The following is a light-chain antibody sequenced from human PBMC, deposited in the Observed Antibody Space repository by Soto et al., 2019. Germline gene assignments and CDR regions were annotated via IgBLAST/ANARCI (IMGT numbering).Light chain of an antibody. V-gene: IGLV1-40*01. Sequence: QSVLTQPPSVSGAPGQRVTISCTGSTSNIGAGYDVHWYQQLPGTAPKLLIYDNNNRPSGVPDRFSNSKSGTSASLAITGLQAEDEADYYCQSYDMSLSAYVFGTGNKLTVL. CDR3: QSYDMSLSAYV. J-gene: IGLJ1*01. CDR2: DNN. CDR1: TSNIGAGYD.